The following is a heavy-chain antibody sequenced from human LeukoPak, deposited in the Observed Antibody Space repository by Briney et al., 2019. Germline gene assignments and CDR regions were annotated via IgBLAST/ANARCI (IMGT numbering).Heavy chain of an antibody. CDR2: ISSSSSYI. D-gene: IGHD3-9*01. Sequence: GGSLRLSCAASGFTFSSYSMNWVRQAPGKGLEWVSSISSSSSYIYYADSVKGRFTISRDNAKNSLYLQMNSLRAEDTAVYYCARETYYDILTGPSYYYGMDVWGQGTTVTVSS. J-gene: IGHJ6*02. CDR3: ARETYYDILTGPSYYYGMDV. CDR1: GFTFSSYS. V-gene: IGHV3-21*01.